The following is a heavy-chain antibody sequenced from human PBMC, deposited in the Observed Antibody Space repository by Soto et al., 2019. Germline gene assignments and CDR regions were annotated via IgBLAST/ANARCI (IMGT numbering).Heavy chain of an antibody. V-gene: IGHV4-59*01. D-gene: IGHD6-19*01. CDR2: IYYSEST. CDR3: ARDYHSGGAFDI. CDR1: GGSISSYY. J-gene: IGHJ3*02. Sequence: SETLSLTCTVYGGSISSYYWSWIRQPPGKGLEWIGYIYYSESTNYNPSLKSQVTISEDTSKNQFSLKLSSVSAADTAVYYCARDYHSGGAFDIWGQGTMVT.